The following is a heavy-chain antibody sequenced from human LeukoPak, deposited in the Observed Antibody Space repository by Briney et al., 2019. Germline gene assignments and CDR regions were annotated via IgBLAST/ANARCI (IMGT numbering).Heavy chain of an antibody. D-gene: IGHD3-9*01. J-gene: IGHJ4*02. CDR1: GGSISSGSYY. Sequence: SETLSLTCSVSGGSISSGSYYWSWIRQPAGKGLEWIGRIYTSGSTNYNPSLKSRVTISVDTSKNQLSLKLSSVTAADTAVYYCARGATFDWLFLYFDYWGQGTLVTVSS. CDR3: ARGATFDWLFLYFDY. CDR2: IYTSGST. V-gene: IGHV4-61*02.